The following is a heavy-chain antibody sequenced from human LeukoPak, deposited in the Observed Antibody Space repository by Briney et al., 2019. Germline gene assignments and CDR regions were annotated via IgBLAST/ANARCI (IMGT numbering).Heavy chain of an antibody. V-gene: IGHV3-73*01. CDR1: GFTFSGSA. D-gene: IGHD1-26*01. CDR3: TRLRVGAHDY. Sequence: PGGSLRLSCAASGFTFSGSAMHWVRQASGKGLEWVGRIRSKANSYATAYAASVKGRFTISRDDSKNTAYLQMNSLKTEGTAVYYCTRLRVGAHDYWGQGTLVTVSS. J-gene: IGHJ4*02. CDR2: IRSKANSYAT.